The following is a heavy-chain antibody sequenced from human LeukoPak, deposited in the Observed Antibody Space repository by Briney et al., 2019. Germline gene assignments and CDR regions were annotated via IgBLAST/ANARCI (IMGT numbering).Heavy chain of an antibody. V-gene: IGHV4-39*07. CDR1: GGSISSSSYY. CDR2: IYCSGST. J-gene: IGHJ4*02. CDR3: ARDKSLWDYGSGSYED. Sequence: PSETLSLTCSVSGGSISSSSYYWGWIRQPPGKGLEWIGSIYCSGSTYYNPTLKSRVTISVDTSKNQFSLKLSSVTAADTAVYYCARDKSLWDYGSGSYEDWGQGTLVTVSS. D-gene: IGHD3-10*01.